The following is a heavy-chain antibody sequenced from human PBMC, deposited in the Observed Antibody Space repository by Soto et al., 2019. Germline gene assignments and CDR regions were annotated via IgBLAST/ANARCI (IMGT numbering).Heavy chain of an antibody. D-gene: IGHD3-3*01. CDR3: ARVRITIFGVVITDFDY. Sequence: ASVKVSCKASGYTFTSYGISWVRQAPGQGLEWMGWISAYNGNTNYAQKLQGRVTMTTDTSTSTAYMEPRSLRSDDTAVYYCARVRITIFGVVITDFDYWGQGTLVTVSS. CDR1: GYTFTSYG. CDR2: ISAYNGNT. J-gene: IGHJ4*02. V-gene: IGHV1-18*01.